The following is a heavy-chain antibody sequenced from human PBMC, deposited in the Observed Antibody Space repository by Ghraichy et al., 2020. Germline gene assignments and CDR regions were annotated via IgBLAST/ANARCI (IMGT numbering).Heavy chain of an antibody. CDR2: IIPIFGTA. D-gene: IGHD1-14*01. Sequence: SVKVSCKASGGTFSSYAISWVRQAPGQGLEWMGGIIPIFGTANYAQKFQGRVTITTDESTSTAYMELSSLRSEDTAVYYCARDLGRGTDYYYYYGMDVWGQGTTVTVSS. V-gene: IGHV1-69*05. CDR1: GGTFSSYA. J-gene: IGHJ6*02. CDR3: ARDLGRGTDYYYYYGMDV.